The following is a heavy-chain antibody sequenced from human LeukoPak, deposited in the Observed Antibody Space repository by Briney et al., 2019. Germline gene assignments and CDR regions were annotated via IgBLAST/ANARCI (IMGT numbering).Heavy chain of an antibody. CDR3: ATWFGENAWFDP. J-gene: IGHJ5*02. CDR1: GFTFSSYG. Sequence: GGSLRLSCAASGFTFSSYGMSWVRQAPGKGLEWVSAISGSGGSTYYADSVKGRFTISRDNSKNTLYLQMNSLRAEDTAVYYCATWFGENAWFDPWGHGTLVTVSS. V-gene: IGHV3-23*01. CDR2: ISGSGGST. D-gene: IGHD3-10*01.